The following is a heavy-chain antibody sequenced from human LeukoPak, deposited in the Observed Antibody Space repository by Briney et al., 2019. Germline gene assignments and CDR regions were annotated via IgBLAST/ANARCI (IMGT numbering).Heavy chain of an antibody. CDR3: AKDSGYGDYLGGYYYMDV. V-gene: IGHV3-43*01. CDR2: ISWDGGST. J-gene: IGHJ6*03. CDR1: GFTFDDYT. Sequence: GGSLRLSCAASGFTFDDYTMHWVRQAPGKGLEWVSLISWDGGSTYYADSVKGRFTISRDNSKNSLYLQMNSLRTEDTALYYCAKDSGYGDYLGGYYYMDVWGKGTTVTDSS. D-gene: IGHD4-17*01.